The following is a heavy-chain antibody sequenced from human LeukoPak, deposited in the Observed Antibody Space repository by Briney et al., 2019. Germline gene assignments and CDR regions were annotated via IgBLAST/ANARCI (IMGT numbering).Heavy chain of an antibody. V-gene: IGHV3-23*01. CDR1: GLTFSSYA. CDR3: AKVHHGVRGAKPMYYFDY. D-gene: IGHD3-10*01. CDR2: ISGSGGSK. Sequence: GGSLRLFCAASGLTFSSYAMIWVRQAPGKGREWGSAISGSGGSKYYADSVKGRFTISRDNSKNTLYLQMNSLSAEDTAVYYCAKVHHGVRGAKPMYYFDYWGQGTLVTVSS. J-gene: IGHJ4*02.